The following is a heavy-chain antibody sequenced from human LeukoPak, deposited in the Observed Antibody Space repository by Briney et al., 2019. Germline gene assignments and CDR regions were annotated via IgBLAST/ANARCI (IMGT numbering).Heavy chain of an antibody. CDR1: GFTFSDHY. J-gene: IGHJ6*02. CDR2: IRNKASSYTT. Sequence: GGSLRLSCVASGFTFSDHYMDWVRQGPGKGLEWVGRIRNKASSYTTEYAVTVQGRFTISRDDSKNSLYLQMNSLKTEDTAVYYCSRAGTAPGPQNHYGMDVWGQGTTVTVSS. V-gene: IGHV3-72*01. D-gene: IGHD2-21*02. CDR3: SRAGTAPGPQNHYGMDV.